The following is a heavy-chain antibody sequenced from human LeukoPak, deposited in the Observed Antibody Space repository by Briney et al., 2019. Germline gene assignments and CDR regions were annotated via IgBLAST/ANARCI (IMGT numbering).Heavy chain of an antibody. Sequence: ASVKVSCKASGYTFTGYYMHWVRQAPGQGLEWMGWINPNSGGTNYAQKFQGRVTMTRDTSISTAYMELSRLRSEDTAVYYCARAGALVPAAIHDAFDIWGQGTMVTVSS. CDR2: INPNSGGT. CDR3: ARAGALVPAAIHDAFDI. J-gene: IGHJ3*02. D-gene: IGHD2-2*01. CDR1: GYTFTGYY. V-gene: IGHV1-2*02.